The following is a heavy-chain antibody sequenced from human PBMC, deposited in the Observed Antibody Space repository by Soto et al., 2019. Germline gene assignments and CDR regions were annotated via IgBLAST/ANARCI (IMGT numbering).Heavy chain of an antibody. Sequence: GASVKVSCKASGGTFSSYAISWVRQAPGQGLEWMGGIIPIFGTANYAQKFQGRVTITADESTSTAYMELSSLRSEDTAVYYCAREINEGSQGYETPYYYYGMDVWGQGTTVTVSS. V-gene: IGHV1-69*13. D-gene: IGHD5-12*01. CDR2: IIPIFGTA. J-gene: IGHJ6*02. CDR1: GGTFSSYA. CDR3: AREINEGSQGYETPYYYYGMDV.